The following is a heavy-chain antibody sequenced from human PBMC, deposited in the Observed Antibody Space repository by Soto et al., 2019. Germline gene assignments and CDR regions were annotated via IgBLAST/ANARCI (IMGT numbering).Heavy chain of an antibody. V-gene: IGHV2-5*02. D-gene: IGHD3-10*01. CDR3: AHSRNLITEDAQVGDFDY. J-gene: IGHJ4*02. CDR1: GFSLNTDGEG. Sequence: QITLKESGPTQVKPTQTLTLTCSFSGFSLNTDGEGVGWVRQPPGEALEWLALIYWDDDERYSPSLKTRLTINKGPSKNQVVLIMTNMDPVDTATYYCAHSRNLITEDAQVGDFDYWGQGTLVTVSS. CDR2: IYWDDDE.